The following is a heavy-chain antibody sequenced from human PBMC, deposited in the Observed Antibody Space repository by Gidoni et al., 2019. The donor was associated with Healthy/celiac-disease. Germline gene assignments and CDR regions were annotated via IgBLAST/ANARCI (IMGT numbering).Heavy chain of an antibody. CDR3: ARDQGYYDSSGYYKPYQYYYYYGMDV. CDR1: GFTFSSYA. V-gene: IGHV3-30*01. D-gene: IGHD3-22*01. J-gene: IGHJ6*02. Sequence: QVQLVEYGGGVVQPGRSLRLSCAASGFTFSSYAMHWVSQAPGKGLEWVAVISYDGSNKYYAYSVKGRFTISRDNSKNTLYLQMNSLRAEDTAVYYCARDQGYYDSSGYYKPYQYYYYYGMDVWGQGTTVTVSS. CDR2: ISYDGSNK.